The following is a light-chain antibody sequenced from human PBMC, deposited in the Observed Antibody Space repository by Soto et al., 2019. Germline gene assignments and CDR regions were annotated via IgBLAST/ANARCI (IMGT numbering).Light chain of an antibody. V-gene: IGLV2-8*01. CDR3: SSYTRSSTLVV. CDR2: EVS. CDR1: TSDVGGYNF. Sequence: QSALTQPPSASGSPGQSVTISCTGTTSDVGGYNFVSWYQQHPGKAPKLMIYEVSQRPAGVPDRFSGSKSGNRASLTVSGLQAEDEADYYCSSYTRSSTLVVFGGGTKLTVL. J-gene: IGLJ2*01.